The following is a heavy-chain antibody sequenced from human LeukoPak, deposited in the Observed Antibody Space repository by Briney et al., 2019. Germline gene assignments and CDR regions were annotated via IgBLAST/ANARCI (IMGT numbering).Heavy chain of an antibody. CDR3: ARDPGYYYYGMDV. CDR2: INGEGSRI. V-gene: IGHV3-74*01. J-gene: IGHJ6*02. CDR1: GFNLRTYW. Sequence: GGSLRLSCAVTGFNLRTYWIHWVRHSPGRGLEWVARINGEGSRISYADSVRGRFTISRDNAKNTANLQMNSLRAEDTALYYCARDPGYYYYGMDVWGQGTTVVVSS.